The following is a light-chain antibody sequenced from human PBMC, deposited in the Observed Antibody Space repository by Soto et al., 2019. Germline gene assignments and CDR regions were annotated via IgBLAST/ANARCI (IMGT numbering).Light chain of an antibody. V-gene: IGKV3-11*01. J-gene: IGKJ4*01. CDR1: QSVRNF. CDR2: DTY. CDR3: HQRSNWPLT. Sequence: EIVMTQSPATLSVSPGDTATLSCRANQSVRNFLAWYQQKPGQAPRLLIYDTYNRATGVPARFSGSGSGTDFTLTISSLEPEDFAVYYCHQRSNWPLTFGGGTKVDIK.